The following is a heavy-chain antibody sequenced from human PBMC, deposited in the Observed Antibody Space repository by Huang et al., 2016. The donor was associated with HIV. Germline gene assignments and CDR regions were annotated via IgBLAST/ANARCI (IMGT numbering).Heavy chain of an antibody. CDR3: ARQGFGRSDAFDI. D-gene: IGHD3-10*01. J-gene: IGHJ3*02. V-gene: IGHV1-18*01. Sequence: QVQLVQSGNELKKPGASVKVSCKASDYTFNTYGINWVRQAPGQGLEWMGWSSGDKGNTRYAQKCQCRVTLTTDTSTSTAYMELRTLLSDDTAVYYCARQGFGRSDAFDIWGQGTMVTVSS. CDR1: DYTFNTYG. CDR2: SSGDKGNT.